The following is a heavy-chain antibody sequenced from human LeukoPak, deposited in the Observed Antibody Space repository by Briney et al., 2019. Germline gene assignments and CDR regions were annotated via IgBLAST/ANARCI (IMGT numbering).Heavy chain of an antibody. Sequence: PGGSLRLSCAASGFTVSSSYMSWVRQAPGKGLEWVSVIYSGGNTDYADSVKGRFTISRDNSKNTLYLQMNSLRAEDTAVYYCARLVDSSGYYWGQGTLVTVSS. V-gene: IGHV3-53*01. CDR2: IYSGGNT. CDR3: ARLVDSSGYY. CDR1: GFTVSSSY. D-gene: IGHD3-22*01. J-gene: IGHJ4*02.